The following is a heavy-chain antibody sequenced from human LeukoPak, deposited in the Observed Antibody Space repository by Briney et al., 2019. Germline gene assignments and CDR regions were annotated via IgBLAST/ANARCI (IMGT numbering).Heavy chain of an antibody. D-gene: IGHD3-10*01. Sequence: SETLSLTCTVSGYSISSGHYWGWIRQPPGKGLEWIGSIYHSGSTYYNPSLKSRVTISVDTSKNQFSLKLSSVTAADTAVYYCARDRSGGSGINWFDPWGQGTLVTVSS. CDR3: ARDRSGGSGINWFDP. V-gene: IGHV4-38-2*02. J-gene: IGHJ5*02. CDR1: GYSISSGHY. CDR2: IYHSGST.